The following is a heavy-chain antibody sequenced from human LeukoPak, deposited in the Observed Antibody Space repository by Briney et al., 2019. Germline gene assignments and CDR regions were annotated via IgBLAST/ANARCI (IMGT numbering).Heavy chain of an antibody. J-gene: IGHJ4*02. CDR3: ARAYSGSFPFDY. V-gene: IGHV4-59*01. Sequence: PSETLPLTCTVSGGSISNYYWTWIRQPPGKGLEWIGYIYYSGSTNYNPSLKSRVTISVDTSKNQFSLNLTSVTAADTAVYYCARAYSGSFPFDYWGQGTLVTVSS. D-gene: IGHD6-6*01. CDR2: IYYSGST. CDR1: GGSISNYY.